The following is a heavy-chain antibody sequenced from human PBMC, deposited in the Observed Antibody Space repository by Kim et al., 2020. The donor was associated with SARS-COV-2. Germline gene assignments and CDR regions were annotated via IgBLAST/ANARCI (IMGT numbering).Heavy chain of an antibody. J-gene: IGHJ6*04. Sequence: ASVKVSCKVSGYTLTELSMHWVRQAPGKGLEWMGGFDPEDGETIYAQKFQGRVTMTEDTSTDTAYMELSSLRSEDTAVYYCATGGTPRNGDSSDYYYYGMDVWGKGTTVTVSS. V-gene: IGHV1-24*01. CDR3: ATGGTPRNGDSSDYYYYGMDV. D-gene: IGHD4-17*01. CDR1: GYTLTELS. CDR2: FDPEDGET.